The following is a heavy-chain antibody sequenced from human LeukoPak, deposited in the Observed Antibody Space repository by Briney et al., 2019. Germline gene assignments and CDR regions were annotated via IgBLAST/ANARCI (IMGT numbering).Heavy chain of an antibody. CDR1: GDSISTTYW. V-gene: IGHV4-4*02. J-gene: IGHJ4*02. CDR3: ARAVLRGRFDY. D-gene: IGHD4/OR15-4a*01. CDR2: IYYSGST. Sequence: SETLSLTCAVSGDSISTTYWWSWVRQPPGKGLEWIGSIYYSGSTYYNPSLKSRVTISVDTSKNQFSLKLSSVTAADTAVYYCARAVLRGRFDYWGQGTLVTV.